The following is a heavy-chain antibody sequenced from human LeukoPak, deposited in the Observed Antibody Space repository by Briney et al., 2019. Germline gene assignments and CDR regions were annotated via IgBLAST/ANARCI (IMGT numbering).Heavy chain of an antibody. D-gene: IGHD1-1*01. V-gene: IGHV3-23*01. J-gene: IGHJ4*02. Sequence: GGSLRLSCAASGLTFSDYAMSWVRQAPGQGLEWVSGISGSAQRTYYAVYVKGRFTISRDNFKRTLYLEMNSLRAEDTAVYYCAKRYIANTGPIDYWGQGTLVTVSS. CDR1: GLTFSDYA. CDR3: AKRYIANTGPIDY. CDR2: ISGSAQRT.